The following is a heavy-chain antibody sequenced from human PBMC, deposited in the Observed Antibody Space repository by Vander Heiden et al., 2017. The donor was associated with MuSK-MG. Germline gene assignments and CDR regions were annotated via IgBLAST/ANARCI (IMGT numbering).Heavy chain of an antibody. V-gene: IGHV3-15*01. CDR3: NTGGLWFGRSIEY. J-gene: IGHJ4*02. CDR2: IKSERDGGTT. Sequence: EVQLVESGGGLVKPGGSLRLSCAASGFSFNYAWMTWVRQAPGKGLEWVGRIKSERDGGTTDYAAPVEGRFTMSRDDSKNMLYLQMNSLKIEDTAVYYCNTGGLWFGRSIEYWGQGTLVTVSS. D-gene: IGHD3-10*01. CDR1: GFSFNYAW.